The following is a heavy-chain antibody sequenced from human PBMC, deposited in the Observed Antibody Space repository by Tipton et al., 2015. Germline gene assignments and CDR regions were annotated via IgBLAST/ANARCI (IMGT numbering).Heavy chain of an antibody. Sequence: TLSLTCTVSVVSITTGDYYWSWIRQPPGKGLEWIGHISYNGSTCCNPSLKSRLTTSIDTSKNQFSLKLRSVTAADTAVYYCARADAALDYWGQGTLVTVSS. CDR1: VVSITTGDYY. CDR3: ARADAALDY. V-gene: IGHV4-30-4*01. D-gene: IGHD6-25*01. CDR2: ISYNGST. J-gene: IGHJ4*02.